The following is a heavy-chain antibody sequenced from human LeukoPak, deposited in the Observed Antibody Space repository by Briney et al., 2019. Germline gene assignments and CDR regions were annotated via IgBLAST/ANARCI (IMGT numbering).Heavy chain of an antibody. CDR1: GFTFDDYA. CDR3: AKDISSNGDYVAY. J-gene: IGHJ4*02. V-gene: IGHV3-43*02. Sequence: GALELSCAAAGFTFDDYAMHWGRQASGKGLEWVSLISGDGGSTYYADSGKGRFTISRDNSKNSLYLQMNSLRTEDTALYYCAKDISSNGDYVAYWGQGTLVTVSS. D-gene: IGHD4-17*01. CDR2: ISGDGGST.